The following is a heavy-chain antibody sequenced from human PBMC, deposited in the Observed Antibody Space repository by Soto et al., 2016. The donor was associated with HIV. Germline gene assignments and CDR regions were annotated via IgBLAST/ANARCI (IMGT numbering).Heavy chain of an antibody. Sequence: EVQLLESGGGLVQPGGSLRLSCAASGFTFNSYAMGWVRQAPGKGLEWVSAISGSGGKTYSADSVKGRFTISRDNSNNTLYLQMSNLRAEDTAVYYCAKTDDYGDYERYNWYFDLWGRGTLVTVSS. D-gene: IGHD4-17*01. CDR1: GFTFNSYA. V-gene: IGHV3-23*01. CDR2: ISGSGGKT. CDR3: AKTDDYGDYERYNWYFDL. J-gene: IGHJ2*01.